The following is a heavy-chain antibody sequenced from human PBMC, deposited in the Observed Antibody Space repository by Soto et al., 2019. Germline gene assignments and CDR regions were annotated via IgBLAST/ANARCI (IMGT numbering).Heavy chain of an antibody. CDR2: IYYSGNT. D-gene: IGHD6-19*01. Sequence: AETLSLTCTVSGGYLSSSKYYWGWIRQPPGKGLEWIGSIYYSGNTYYNPSLKSRVTISVDRSKNQFSLKLSSVTAADTAVYYCARAGGLGAVAVDYWGQGTLVTVSS. CDR3: ARAGGLGAVAVDY. CDR1: GGYLSSSKYY. J-gene: IGHJ4*02. V-gene: IGHV4-39*07.